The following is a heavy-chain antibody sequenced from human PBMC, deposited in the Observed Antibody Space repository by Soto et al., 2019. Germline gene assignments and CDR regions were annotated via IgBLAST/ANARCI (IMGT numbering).Heavy chain of an antibody. J-gene: IGHJ4*02. CDR1: GFTFRSYW. D-gene: IGHD6-13*01. Sequence: GGSLRLSCAASGFTFRSYWMHWDRQAPGKGLVWISHINSDGRTTSYADSVKGRFTVSRDNSKNTLYLQMNSLRAEDTVVYYCAKDQGSSWYEIDYWGQGNLVTVSS. CDR3: AKDQGSSWYEIDY. CDR2: INSDGRTT. V-gene: IGHV3-74*01.